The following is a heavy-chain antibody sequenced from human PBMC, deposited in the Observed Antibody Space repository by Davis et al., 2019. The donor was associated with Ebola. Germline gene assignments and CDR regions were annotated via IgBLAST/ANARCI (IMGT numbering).Heavy chain of an antibody. CDR1: GFTFSSYA. V-gene: IGHV3-23*01. CDR2: ISGSGGST. Sequence: GESLKISCAASGFTFSSYAMSWVRQAPGKGLEWVSAISGSGGSTYYADSVKGRFTISRDNSKNTLYLQMNSLRAEDTAVYYCAKWVRYDSSGYYPVDYWGQGTLVTVSS. D-gene: IGHD3-22*01. J-gene: IGHJ4*02. CDR3: AKWVRYDSSGYYPVDY.